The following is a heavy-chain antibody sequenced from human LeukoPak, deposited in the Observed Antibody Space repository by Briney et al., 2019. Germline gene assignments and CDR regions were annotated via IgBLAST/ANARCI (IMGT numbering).Heavy chain of an antibody. J-gene: IGHJ3*02. D-gene: IGHD3-3*01. CDR3: ARSNTTHYDFWSGYYIDAFDI. CDR2: IYYSGST. CDR1: GGSISSRGYY. Sequence: PSETLSLTCTVSGGSISSRGYYWGWIRQPPGKGLEWIGHIYYSGSTYYNPFLKSRATISVDTSKNQFSLKLSSVTAADTAVYYCARSNTTHYDFWSGYYIDAFDIWGQGTMVTVSS. V-gene: IGHV4-39*07.